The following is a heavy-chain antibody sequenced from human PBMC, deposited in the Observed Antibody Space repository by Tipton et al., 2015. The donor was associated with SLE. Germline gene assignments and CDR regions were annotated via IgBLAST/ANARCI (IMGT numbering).Heavy chain of an antibody. J-gene: IGHJ4*02. V-gene: IGHV4-31*03. CDR1: GGSISSGGFY. CDR2: IYYGAST. CDR3: ASGTEVGRFDY. Sequence: TLSLTCTVSGGSISSGGFYWTWIRQHPGKGLEWIGYIYYGASTYYNPSLRSRVTISVDTSKNQFSLKLSSVTAADTAVYYCASGTEVGRFDYWGQGTLVTVSS. D-gene: IGHD1/OR15-1a*01.